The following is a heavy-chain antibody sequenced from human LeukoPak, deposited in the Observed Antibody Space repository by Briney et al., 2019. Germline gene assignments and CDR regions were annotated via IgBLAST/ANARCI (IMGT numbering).Heavy chain of an antibody. CDR1: DDSISDYY. Sequence: SETLSLTCTVSDDSISDYYRGWIRQPPGKGLEWIGYIYYSGSTNYNPSLKSRVTISVDTSKNQFSLKLSSVTAADTAVYYCARHHTTAALDYWGQGTLVTVSS. D-gene: IGHD6-13*01. V-gene: IGHV4-59*08. J-gene: IGHJ4*02. CDR2: IYYSGST. CDR3: ARHHTTAALDY.